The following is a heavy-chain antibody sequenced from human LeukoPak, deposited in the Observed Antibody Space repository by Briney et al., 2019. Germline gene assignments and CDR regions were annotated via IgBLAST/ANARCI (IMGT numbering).Heavy chain of an antibody. V-gene: IGHV1-69*02. CDR3: AINIPPAHCSSTSCYTGDY. CDR2: IIPILGIA. CDR1: GGTFSSYT. D-gene: IGHD2-2*02. Sequence: SVKVSCKASGGTFSSYTISWVRQAPGQGLEWMGRIIPILGIANYAQKFQGRVTITADKSTSTAYMELSSLRSEDTAVYYCAINIPPAHCSSTSCYTGDYWDQGTLVTVSS. J-gene: IGHJ4*02.